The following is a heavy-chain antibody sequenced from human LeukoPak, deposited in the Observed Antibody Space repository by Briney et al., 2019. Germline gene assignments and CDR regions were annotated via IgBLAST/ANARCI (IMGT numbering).Heavy chain of an antibody. CDR1: GGSFSGYH. J-gene: IGHJ5*02. CDR2: IDDSGNA. CDR3: ARGLRYTTTQKRRKWSDT. V-gene: IGHV4-34*01. Sequence: PSETLSLTCAVYGGSFSGYHWTWIRQSPGKGLEWIGEIDDSGNANYNPSLKRRLIISVDPSKNQFALKVRSMTAADTAVYYCARGLRYTTTQKRRKWSDTWGQGTLVTVSS. D-gene: IGHD2-2*02.